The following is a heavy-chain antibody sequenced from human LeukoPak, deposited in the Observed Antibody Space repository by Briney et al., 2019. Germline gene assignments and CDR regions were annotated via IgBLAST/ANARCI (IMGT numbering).Heavy chain of an antibody. CDR1: GYTFTSYG. CDR3: ARGDYGGNQDLGLFDY. Sequence: GASVKVSCKASGYTFTSYGISWVRQAPGQGLEWMGWISAYNGNTNYAQKLQGRVTMTTDTSTSTAYMELRSLRSDDTAVYYCARGDYGGNQDLGLFDYWGQGTLVTVSS. V-gene: IGHV1-18*01. J-gene: IGHJ4*02. CDR2: ISAYNGNT. D-gene: IGHD4-23*01.